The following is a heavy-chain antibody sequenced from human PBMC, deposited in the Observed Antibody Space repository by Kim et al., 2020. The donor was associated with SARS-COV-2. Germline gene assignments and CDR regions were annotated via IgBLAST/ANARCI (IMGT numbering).Heavy chain of an antibody. V-gene: IGHV3-11*06. J-gene: IGHJ4*02. CDR2: ISAASIVI. CDR1: GFTFSDYH. CDR3: ARDSNYGGTFDY. Sequence: GGSLRLSCAASGFTFSDYHMSWVRQAPGKGLEWVAYISAASIVIHHADSVKGRFIISRDNSKHSLYLQMNSLRDEDTAIYYCARDSNYGGTFDYWGQGALVTVCS. D-gene: IGHD4-17*01.